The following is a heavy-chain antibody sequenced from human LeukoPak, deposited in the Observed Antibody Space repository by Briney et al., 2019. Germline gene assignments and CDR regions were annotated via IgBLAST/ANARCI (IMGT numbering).Heavy chain of an antibody. CDR3: ARFVSSGPL. CDR2: ISSNGRST. J-gene: IGHJ3*01. D-gene: IGHD3-22*01. V-gene: IGHV3-64*02. CDR1: GFTFSDYY. Sequence: GGSLRLSSAASGFTFSDYYMSWIRQAPGKGQEWVSAISSNGRSTHYADSVKGRFIISKDNSNNTLYLQVGSLKPEDTAVYYCARFVSSGPLWGQGTKVTVSS.